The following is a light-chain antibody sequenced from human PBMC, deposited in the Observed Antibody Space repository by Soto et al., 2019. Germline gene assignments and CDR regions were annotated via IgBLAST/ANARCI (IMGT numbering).Light chain of an antibody. Sequence: QSALTQPASVSGSPGQSITISCTGTSSDVGAYNYVSWYQQHPGKGPKLIIYEVSNRPSGVSNRFSGSKSGITASLTISGLQAEDGADYSCSSYSSSSTLYVFGTGTKVTVL. CDR1: SSDVGAYNY. CDR3: SSYSSSSTLYV. V-gene: IGLV2-14*01. J-gene: IGLJ1*01. CDR2: EVS.